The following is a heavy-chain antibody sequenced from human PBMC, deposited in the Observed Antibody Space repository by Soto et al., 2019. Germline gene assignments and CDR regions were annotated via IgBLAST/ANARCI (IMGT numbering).Heavy chain of an antibody. V-gene: IGHV1-3*01. J-gene: IGHJ5*02. D-gene: IGHD2-2*01. CDR1: GYTFTSYA. CDR2: INAGNGNT. CDR3: ARAWYQLLSNCFDP. Sequence: ASVKVSCKASGYTFTSYAMHWVRQAPGQRLEWMGWINAGNGNTKYSQKFQGRVIITRDTSASTVYMQLSNLRSEDTAVYYCARAWYQLLSNCFDPWGQGTLVTVSS.